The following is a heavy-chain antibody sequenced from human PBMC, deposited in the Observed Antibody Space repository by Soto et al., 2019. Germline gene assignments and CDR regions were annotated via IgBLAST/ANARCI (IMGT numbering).Heavy chain of an antibody. J-gene: IGHJ6*03. CDR2: ISGSGGSK. V-gene: IGHV3-23*01. CDR1: GFTFTTSA. D-gene: IGHD3-16*01. CDR3: ANNGGDYIWGNYRTSFYYMDG. Sequence: EVQLLESGGGLVQPGGSLRLSCAASGFTFTTSALSWVRQVPGKGLEWVSSISGSGGSKYYADSVKGRYTISRDDSKNTLYLQMNSLRAEDTAVYYCANNGGDYIWGNYRTSFYYMDGWGKGTTVTVSS.